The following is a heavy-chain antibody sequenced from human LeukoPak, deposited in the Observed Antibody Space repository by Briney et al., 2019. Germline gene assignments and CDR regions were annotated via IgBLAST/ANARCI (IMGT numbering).Heavy chain of an antibody. J-gene: IGHJ4*02. CDR2: ISGSGGST. CDR3: AKDQYRYDFWSGYCSFDY. CDR1: GFTFSSYA. Sequence: GGSLRLSCAASGFTFSSYAMSWVRQAPGKGLEWVSAISGSGGSTYYADSVKGRFTISRDNSKNTLYLQMNSLRAEDTAVYYCAKDQYRYDFWSGYCSFDYWGQGTLVTVSS. D-gene: IGHD3-3*01. V-gene: IGHV3-23*01.